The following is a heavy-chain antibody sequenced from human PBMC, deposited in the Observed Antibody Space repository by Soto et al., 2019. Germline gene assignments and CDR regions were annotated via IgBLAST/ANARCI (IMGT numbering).Heavy chain of an antibody. Sequence: QVQLVQSGAEVKKPGSSVKVSCKASGGTFSSYAIDWVRQAPGQGLEWMGGIIPIFGTADYAQKFQGRVTITADESTSTASMELSSLRSEDPGGYYWARGQSGGGWGYYFDYWGQGTLVTVSS. CDR3: ARGQSGGGWGYYFDY. J-gene: IGHJ4*02. CDR2: IIPIFGTA. D-gene: IGHD1-26*01. V-gene: IGHV1-69*12. CDR1: GGTFSSYA.